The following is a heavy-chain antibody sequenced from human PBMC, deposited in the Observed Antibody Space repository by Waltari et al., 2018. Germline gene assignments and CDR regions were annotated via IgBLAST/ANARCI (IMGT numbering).Heavy chain of an antibody. CDR2: MNPNSGNT. CDR1: GGTFSSYD. J-gene: IGHJ3*02. Sequence: QVQLVQSGAEVKKPGSSVKVSCKASGGTFSSYDINWVRQATGQGLEWMGWMNPNSGNTGYAQKFQGRVTMTRNTSIRTAYMELSSLRSEDTAVYYCARSIAAAGDDAFDIWGQGTMVTVSS. D-gene: IGHD6-13*01. V-gene: IGHV1-8*02. CDR3: ARSIAAAGDDAFDI.